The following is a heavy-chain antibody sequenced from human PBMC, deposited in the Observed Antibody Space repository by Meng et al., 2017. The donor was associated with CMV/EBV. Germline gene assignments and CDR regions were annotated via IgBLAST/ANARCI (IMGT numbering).Heavy chain of an antibody. D-gene: IGHD2-2*02. Sequence: SVKVSCKASGGTFSSYAISWVRQAPGQGLEWMGGIIPIFGTANYAQKFQGRVTITPDESTSTAYMELSSLRSEDTAVYYCARGYCSSTSCYTSYYYYGMDVWGQGTTVTVSS. J-gene: IGHJ6*02. V-gene: IGHV1-69*13. CDR1: GGTFSSYA. CDR3: ARGYCSSTSCYTSYYYYGMDV. CDR2: IIPIFGTA.